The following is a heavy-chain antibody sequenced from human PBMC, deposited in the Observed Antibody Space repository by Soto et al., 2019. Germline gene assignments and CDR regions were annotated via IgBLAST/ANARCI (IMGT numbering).Heavy chain of an antibody. J-gene: IGHJ2*01. CDR1: GASIRSCGYY. CDR3: ARGGPGDGYFYL. D-gene: IGHD3-10*01. CDR2: IYYSGGT. Sequence: QVQLQESGPGLVKPAQTLSLTCSVSGASIRSCGYYWSWIRQTPVKGLEWIGYIYYSGGTYFNPSLRSRVSMPLDTSENKLSPKLSSVTAAVTAVYHCARGGPGDGYFYLSGRGSMVTVSS. V-gene: IGHV4-31*03.